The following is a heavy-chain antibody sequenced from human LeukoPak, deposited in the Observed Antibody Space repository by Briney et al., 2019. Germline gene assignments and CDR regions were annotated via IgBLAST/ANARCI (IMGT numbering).Heavy chain of an antibody. Sequence: GGSLRLSCAASGFTFSSYSMNWVRQAPGKGLEWVSSITSSSASMYYADSVKGRFTISRDNAKNSLYLQMNSLRAEDTAVYYCARTYYDILTAYNPYFDYWGQGTLVTVSS. J-gene: IGHJ4*02. CDR1: GFTFSSYS. CDR2: ITSSSASM. V-gene: IGHV3-21*01. CDR3: ARTYYDILTAYNPYFDY. D-gene: IGHD3-9*01.